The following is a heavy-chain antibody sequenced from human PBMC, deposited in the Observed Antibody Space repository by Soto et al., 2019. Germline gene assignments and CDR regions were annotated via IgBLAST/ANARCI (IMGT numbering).Heavy chain of an antibody. D-gene: IGHD2-15*01. J-gene: IGHJ4*02. V-gene: IGHV1-46*01. CDR1: GYTFTNYY. CDR3: ARGRMVIRDFDS. Sequence: ASVKVSCKASGYTFTNYYIHWVRQAPGQGLEWMGLINPNGGGTIYARTFQGRLTLTSDTSTSTVDLELSSLRSGDTAVYLCARGRMVIRDFDSWGQGTLVTV. CDR2: INPNGGGT.